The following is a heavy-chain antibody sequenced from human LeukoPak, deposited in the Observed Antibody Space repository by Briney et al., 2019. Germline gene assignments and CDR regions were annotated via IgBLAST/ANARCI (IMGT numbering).Heavy chain of an antibody. CDR1: GFTFSSYW. J-gene: IGHJ4*02. D-gene: IGHD3-16*02. CDR3: AREGSYRFDY. Sequence: GGSLRLSRAGSGFTFSSYWMHWVRQTPGNGLVWVSRMNMDGTTINYADSVKGRFTISRDNAKNTVFLQMNSLTVEDTAVYYCAREGSYRFDYWGQGTLVTVSS. V-gene: IGHV3-74*01. CDR2: MNMDGTTI.